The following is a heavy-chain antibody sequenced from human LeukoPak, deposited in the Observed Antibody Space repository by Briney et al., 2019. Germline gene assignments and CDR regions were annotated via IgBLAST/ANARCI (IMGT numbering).Heavy chain of an antibody. J-gene: IGHJ4*02. CDR2: ISSSSGNI. V-gene: IGHV3-21*01. CDR3: ARDGHYDSSGFSSDY. CDR1: GFTFSNYN. D-gene: IGHD3-22*01. Sequence: GGSLRLSCVASGFTFSNYNMNWVRQAPGKGLEWVASISSSSGNIFYADSVKGRFTISRDNAKKSLYLQMNSLRAEDTAVYYCARDGHYDSSGFSSDYWGQGTLVTVSS.